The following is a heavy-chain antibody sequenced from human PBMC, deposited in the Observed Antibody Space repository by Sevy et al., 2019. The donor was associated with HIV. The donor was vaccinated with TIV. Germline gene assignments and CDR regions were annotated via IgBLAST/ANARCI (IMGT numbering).Heavy chain of an antibody. J-gene: IGHJ4*02. CDR2: IKQDGSEK. CDR3: TKMKDDSSGFHLDY. V-gene: IGHV3-7*01. D-gene: IGHD3-22*01. Sequence: GGSLRLSCAASGFTFSSYGMHWVRQAPGKGLEWVANIKQDGSEKYYVDSVKGRFTMSRDNAKNSLYLQMNSLRAEDTAVYYCTKMKDDSSGFHLDYWGQGTLVTVSS. CDR1: GFTFSSYG.